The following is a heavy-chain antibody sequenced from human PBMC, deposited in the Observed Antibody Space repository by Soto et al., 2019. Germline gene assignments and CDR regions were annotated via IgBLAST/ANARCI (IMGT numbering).Heavy chain of an antibody. J-gene: IGHJ4*02. CDR1: GFSLSNVRMG. V-gene: IGHV2-26*01. CDR2: IFSTDEK. Sequence: QVTLKESGPVLVKPTETLTLTCTVSGFSLSNVRMGVSWIRQPPGKALEWLAHIFSTDEKSYRTSLKRRLTISKDSSKSQVVLTMTNMDPVDTATYYCARMAYDSSGYLLYFDNWGQGTLVTVSS. D-gene: IGHD3-22*01. CDR3: ARMAYDSSGYLLYFDN.